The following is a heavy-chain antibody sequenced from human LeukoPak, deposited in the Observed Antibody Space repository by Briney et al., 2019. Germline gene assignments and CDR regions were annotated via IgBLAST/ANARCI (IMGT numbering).Heavy chain of an antibody. Sequence: SETLSLTCAVYGGPFSGYYWSWIRQPPGKGLEWIGEINHSGSTNYNPSLKSRVTISVDTSKNQFSLKLSSVTAADTAVYYCARGYSNYAPWGQGTLVTVSS. CDR1: GGPFSGYY. CDR3: ARGYSNYAP. V-gene: IGHV4-34*01. CDR2: INHSGST. D-gene: IGHD4-11*01. J-gene: IGHJ5*02.